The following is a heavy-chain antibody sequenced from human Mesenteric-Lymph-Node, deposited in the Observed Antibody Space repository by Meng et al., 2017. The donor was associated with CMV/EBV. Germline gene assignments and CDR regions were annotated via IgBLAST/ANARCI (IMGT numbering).Heavy chain of an antibody. J-gene: IGHJ4*02. CDR3: AHSSGIAAAGPFYFDY. D-gene: IGHD6-13*01. Sequence: QITLKESGPTLVKPTQTLTLTCTFSGFSLSTSGVGVGWIRQPPGKALEWLALIYWDDDKRYSPSQKSRLTITKDTSKNQVVLTMTNMDPVDTATYYCAHSSGIAAAGPFYFDYWGQGTLVTVSS. CDR2: IYWDDDK. V-gene: IGHV2-5*02. CDR1: GFSLSTSGVG.